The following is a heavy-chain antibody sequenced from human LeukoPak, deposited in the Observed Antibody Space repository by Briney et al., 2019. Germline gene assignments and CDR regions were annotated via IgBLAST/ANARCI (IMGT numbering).Heavy chain of an antibody. CDR3: ARDRSYLWFGELLEPNWFDP. V-gene: IGHV1-2*02. Sequence: ASVKVSFKASGYTFTSYYMHWVRQAPGQGLEWMGIINPSGGTNYAQKFQGRVTMTRDTSSSTAYMELRSLRSDDTAVYYCARDRSYLWFGELLEPNWFDPWGQGTLVTVSS. J-gene: IGHJ5*02. CDR1: GYTFTSYY. D-gene: IGHD3-10*01. CDR2: INPSGGT.